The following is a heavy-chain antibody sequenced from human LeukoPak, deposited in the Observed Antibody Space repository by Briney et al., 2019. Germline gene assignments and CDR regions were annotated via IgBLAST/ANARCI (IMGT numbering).Heavy chain of an antibody. CDR2: IYSGGST. Sequence: PGGSLRLSCAASGFTFDDYAMHWVRQAPGKGLEWVSVIYSGGSTYYADSVRGRFTISRDNSKNTLYLQMNSLRAEDTAVYYCVRWNYVSSTDYWGQGTLVTVSS. V-gene: IGHV3-66*01. D-gene: IGHD1-7*01. J-gene: IGHJ4*02. CDR1: GFTFDDYA. CDR3: VRWNYVSSTDY.